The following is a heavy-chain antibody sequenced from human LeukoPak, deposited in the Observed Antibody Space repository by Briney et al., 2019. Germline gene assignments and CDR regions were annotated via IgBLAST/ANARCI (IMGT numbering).Heavy chain of an antibody. Sequence: GGSLRLSCAACGFTFSSYGMHWVRQAPGKGLEWVAVISYDGSNKYYADSVKGRFTISRDNSKNTLYLQMNSLRAEDTAVYYSAKDRISGWIVFDYWGQGTLVTVSS. CDR1: GFTFSSYG. CDR2: ISYDGSNK. V-gene: IGHV3-30*18. J-gene: IGHJ4*02. D-gene: IGHD6-19*01. CDR3: AKDRISGWIVFDY.